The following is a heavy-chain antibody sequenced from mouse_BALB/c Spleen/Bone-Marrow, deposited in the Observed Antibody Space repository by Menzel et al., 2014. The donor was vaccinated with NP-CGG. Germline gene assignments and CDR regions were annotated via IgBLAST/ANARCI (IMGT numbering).Heavy chain of an antibody. CDR3: TRGGNWDDFDY. Sequence: EVKLMESGAGLVQPGGSRKLSCAASGFTFSSFGMHWVRQTPEKGLEWVAYISSGSSTIYYADTVKGRFTISRDNPKNTLFLQVTSLRSEDTAMYYCTRGGNWDDFDYWGQGTTLTVSS. D-gene: IGHD4-1*01. CDR1: GFTFSSFG. V-gene: IGHV5-17*02. J-gene: IGHJ2*01. CDR2: ISSGSSTI.